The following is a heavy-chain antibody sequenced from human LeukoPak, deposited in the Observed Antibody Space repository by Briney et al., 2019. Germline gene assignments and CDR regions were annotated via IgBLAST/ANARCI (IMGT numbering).Heavy chain of an antibody. Sequence: ASVKVSCKASGYTFTSYYMHWVRQAPGQGLEWMGIINPIGGSTTYAQKFQGRVTMTRDTSTSTVYMELSSLRSEDTAVYYCARDSLAAGYFDYWGQGTLVTVSS. CDR1: GYTFTSYY. CDR2: INPIGGST. J-gene: IGHJ4*02. CDR3: ARDSLAAGYFDY. V-gene: IGHV1-46*01. D-gene: IGHD6-25*01.